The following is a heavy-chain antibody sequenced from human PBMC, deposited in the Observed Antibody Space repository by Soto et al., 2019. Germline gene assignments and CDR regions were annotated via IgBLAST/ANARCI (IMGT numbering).Heavy chain of an antibody. CDR3: ARAAYSSGWYYFDY. Sequence: GGSLRLSCAASGFTFSSYDMHWVRQATGKGLEWVSAIGTAGDIYYPGSVKGRFTISRENAKNSLYLQMNSLRAEDTAVYYCARAAYSSGWYYFDYWGQGTLVTVSS. D-gene: IGHD6-19*01. CDR1: GFTFSSYD. CDR2: IGTAGDI. V-gene: IGHV3-13*01. J-gene: IGHJ4*02.